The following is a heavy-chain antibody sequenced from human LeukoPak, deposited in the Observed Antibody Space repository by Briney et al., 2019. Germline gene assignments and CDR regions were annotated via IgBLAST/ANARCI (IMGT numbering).Heavy chain of an antibody. CDR3: AKDTAMALYYYYGMDV. Sequence: GGSLRLSCAASGFTFTTYGLHWVRQAPGKGLEWVAAIASNGGSEYYADSVKGRFTISRDNSKNTLFLQMNSLRPDDTAVYYCAKDTAMALYYYYGMDVWGQGTTVTVSS. J-gene: IGHJ6*02. V-gene: IGHV3-30*18. D-gene: IGHD5-18*01. CDR2: IASNGGSE. CDR1: GFTFTTYG.